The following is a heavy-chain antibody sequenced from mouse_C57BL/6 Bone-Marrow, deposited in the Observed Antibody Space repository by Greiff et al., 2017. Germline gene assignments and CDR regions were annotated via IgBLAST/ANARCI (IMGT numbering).Heavy chain of an antibody. V-gene: IGHV5-6*01. D-gene: IGHD2-3*01. J-gene: IGHJ3*01. CDR1: GFTFSSYG. CDR2: ISGGGSYT. Sequence: EVQLVESGGDLVKPGGSLKLSCAASGFTFSSYGMSWVRQTPDKRLEWVATISGGGSYTYYPDSVKGRFTISRDNAKNTLYLQMSSLKSEDTAMYYCARRGYYGFAYWGQGTLVTVSA. CDR3: ARRGYYGFAY.